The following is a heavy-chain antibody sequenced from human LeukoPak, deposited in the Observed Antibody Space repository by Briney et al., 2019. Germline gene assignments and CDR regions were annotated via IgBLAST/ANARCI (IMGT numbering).Heavy chain of an antibody. J-gene: IGHJ4*02. D-gene: IGHD2-21*01. CDR2: ISYDGNNK. CDR1: GFTFSSYA. CDR3: ATGELGGDPY. Sequence: GGSLRLSCAASGFTFSSYAFHWVRQAPDKGLEWVAVISYDGNNKYYADSVKGRFTISRDNSKNTLYLQMNSLRAEDTAVYYCATGELGGDPYWGQGTLVTVSS. V-gene: IGHV3-30-3*01.